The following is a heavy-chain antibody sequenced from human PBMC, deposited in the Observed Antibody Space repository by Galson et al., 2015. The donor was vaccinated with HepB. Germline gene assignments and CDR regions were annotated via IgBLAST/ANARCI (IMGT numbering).Heavy chain of an antibody. CDR2: IYYSGNT. CDR3: ARGGNYDFWSGYYTTFADFDY. D-gene: IGHD3-3*01. J-gene: IGHJ4*02. V-gene: IGHV4-39*07. CDR1: GGSISSSSYY. Sequence: ETLSLTCTVSGGSISSSSYYWGWIRQPPGKGLEWIGSIYYSGNTYYNPSLKSRVTISVDTSKNQFSLKLSSVTAADTAVYYCARGGNYDFWSGYYTTFADFDYWGQGTLVTVSS.